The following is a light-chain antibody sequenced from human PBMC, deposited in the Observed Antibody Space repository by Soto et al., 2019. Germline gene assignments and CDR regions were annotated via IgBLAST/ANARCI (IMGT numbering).Light chain of an antibody. J-gene: IGKJ5*01. CDR1: QSVSSNY. V-gene: IGKV3-20*01. CDR2: GAF. CDR3: QHFGGTTFT. Sequence: EIVLTQSPGTLSLSPGERATFSCRASQSVSSNYLAWYQQKPGQAPRLLIYGAFKRATGIPDRFSGSGSGTHFTLTISRLEPGDFAVYYCQHFGGTTFTFGQGTRLEI.